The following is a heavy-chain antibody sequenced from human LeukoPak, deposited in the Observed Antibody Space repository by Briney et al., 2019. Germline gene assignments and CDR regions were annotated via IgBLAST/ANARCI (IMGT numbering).Heavy chain of an antibody. CDR2: MNPNSGNT. CDR3: ARGQKRSTYYDFWSGYYPPLYFDY. D-gene: IGHD3-3*01. Sequence: ASVKVSCKASGYTFTSHGINWVRQATGQGLEWMGWMNPNSGNTGYAQKFQGRVTMTRNTSRSTAYMELSSLRSEDTAVYYCARGQKRSTYYDFWSGYYPPLYFDYWGQGTLVTVSS. V-gene: IGHV1-8*01. J-gene: IGHJ4*02. CDR1: GYTFTSHG.